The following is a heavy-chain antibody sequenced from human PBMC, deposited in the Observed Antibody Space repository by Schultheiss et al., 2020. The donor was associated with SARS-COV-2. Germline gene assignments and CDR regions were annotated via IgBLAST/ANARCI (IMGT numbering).Heavy chain of an antibody. Sequence: GGSLRLSCAASGFTFINHAMHWVRQAPGKGLEWVAVISYDGSNKYYADSVKGRFTISRDNSKNTLYLQMNSLRVEDTAVYYCARGVGGGEEAPFDYWGQGTLVTVSS. J-gene: IGHJ4*02. V-gene: IGHV3-30*04. CDR1: GFTFINHA. CDR2: ISYDGSNK. CDR3: ARGVGGGEEAPFDY. D-gene: IGHD3-16*01.